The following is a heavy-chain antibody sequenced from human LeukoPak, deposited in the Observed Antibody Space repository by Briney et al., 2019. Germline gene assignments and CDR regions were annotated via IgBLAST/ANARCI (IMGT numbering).Heavy chain of an antibody. J-gene: IGHJ6*03. Sequence: SETLSLTCTVSGGSISSGSYYWSWIRQPAGKGLEWIGRIYTSGSTNYNPSLKSRVTISVDTSKNQFSLKLSSVTAADTAVYYCASSLWFGELPPDEYYYYYMDVWGKGTTVTISS. V-gene: IGHV4-61*02. D-gene: IGHD3-10*01. CDR3: ASSLWFGELPPDEYYYYYMDV. CDR2: IYTSGST. CDR1: GGSISSGSYY.